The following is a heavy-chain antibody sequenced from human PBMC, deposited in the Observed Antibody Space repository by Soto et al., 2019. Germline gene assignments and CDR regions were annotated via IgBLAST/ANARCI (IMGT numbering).Heavy chain of an antibody. CDR2: ISANTGKT. CDR1: GYTFTTYS. V-gene: IGHV1-18*04. J-gene: IGHJ4*02. Sequence: QVQLVQSGAEVKKPGASVKVSCKASGYTFTTYSFSWVRQAPGQGLEWIGWISANTGKTVYAQKFQDRVTMTTDTSTSTAHLELRSLKTDDTAVYFCAIETGVVVSVKGEFEFWGQGTLVTVSS. CDR3: AIETGVVVSVKGEFEF. D-gene: IGHD2-15*01.